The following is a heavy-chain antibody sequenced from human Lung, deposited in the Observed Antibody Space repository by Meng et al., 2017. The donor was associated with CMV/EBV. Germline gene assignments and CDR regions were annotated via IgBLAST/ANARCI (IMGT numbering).Heavy chain of an antibody. CDR2: IYYNRGT. CDR3: ARGHYGDSSDYFDF. D-gene: IGHD4/OR15-4a*01. V-gene: IGHV4-59*01. Sequence: GSLRLXCTVSGGSISHYCWNWIRQPPGKGLEWIGYIYYNRGTNYNPSLKGRVTISLETSKNQFSLKLSSVTAADTAVYYCARGHYGDSSDYFDFWGQGXPVTVSS. CDR1: GGSISHYC. J-gene: IGHJ4*02.